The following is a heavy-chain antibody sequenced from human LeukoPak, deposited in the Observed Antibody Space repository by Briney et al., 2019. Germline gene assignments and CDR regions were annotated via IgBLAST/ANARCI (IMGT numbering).Heavy chain of an antibody. Sequence: GGSLRLSCAASGFTFSSYGMHWVRQAPGKGLEWVAVISYDGSNKYYADSVKGRFTISRDNSKNTLYLQMNSLRAEGTAVYYCAKEDWNCPLWYWGQGTLVTVSS. CDR2: ISYDGSNK. V-gene: IGHV3-30*18. D-gene: IGHD1-7*01. J-gene: IGHJ4*02. CDR1: GFTFSSYG. CDR3: AKEDWNCPLWY.